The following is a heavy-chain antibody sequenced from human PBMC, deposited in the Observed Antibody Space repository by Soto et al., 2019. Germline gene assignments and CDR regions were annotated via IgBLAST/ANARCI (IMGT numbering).Heavy chain of an antibody. J-gene: IGHJ6*02. CDR1: GFTFSNYG. D-gene: IGHD1-26*01. Sequence: PRLSSAASGFTFSNYGMHCVLQAPGKGLEWVAIIWHDGNNKYYADSVRGRFIISRDNSKNRLYLQMNSLRAEDTAVYYCASDLVGASDSYGLDVWGQGTPVTVSS. V-gene: IGHV3-33*01. CDR3: ASDLVGASDSYGLDV. CDR2: IWHDGNNK.